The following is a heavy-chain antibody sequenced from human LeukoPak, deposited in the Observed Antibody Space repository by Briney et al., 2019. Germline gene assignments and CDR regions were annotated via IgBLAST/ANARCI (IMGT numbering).Heavy chain of an antibody. CDR1: GGTFSSYA. V-gene: IGHV1-69*04. CDR2: IIPIVGIA. CDR3: ARGLLQGGIGDVIAGYLFDP. J-gene: IGHJ5*02. D-gene: IGHD2/OR15-2a*01. Sequence: SVKVSCKASGGTFSSYAISWVRQAPGQGLEWMGRIIPIVGIANYAQKFQGRVTITADKSTSTAYMELSSLRSEDTAVYYCARGLLQGGIGDVIAGYLFDPWGQGTLVTVSS.